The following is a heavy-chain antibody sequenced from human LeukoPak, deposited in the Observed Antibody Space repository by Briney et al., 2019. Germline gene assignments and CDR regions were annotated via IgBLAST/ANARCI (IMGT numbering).Heavy chain of an antibody. Sequence: PGGSLRLSCAASGLTFSSYEMNWVRQAPGKGLEWVSYISSGSTKYYADSVKGRFSISRDNAKNSLYVQMNSLRAEDTAVYYCAREGYGDSLLGYYGMDVWGQGTTVTVSS. J-gene: IGHJ6*02. V-gene: IGHV3-48*03. CDR1: GLTFSSYE. D-gene: IGHD4-17*01. CDR2: ISSGSTK. CDR3: AREGYGDSLLGYYGMDV.